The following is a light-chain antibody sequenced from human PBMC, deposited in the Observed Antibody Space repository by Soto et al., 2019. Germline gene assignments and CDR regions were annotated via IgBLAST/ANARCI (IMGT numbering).Light chain of an antibody. J-gene: IGKJ5*01. CDR2: DAS. CDR3: QKRSNGPLT. V-gene: IGKV3-11*01. Sequence: EIVLTQSPATLSLSPGERVTLSCRASQSVSSYFAWYQQKPGQAPRLLIYDASNRATGIPARFSGSGSGTDFTPTISSLEPKDFAVYYCQKRSNGPLTFGQGTRLEIK. CDR1: QSVSSY.